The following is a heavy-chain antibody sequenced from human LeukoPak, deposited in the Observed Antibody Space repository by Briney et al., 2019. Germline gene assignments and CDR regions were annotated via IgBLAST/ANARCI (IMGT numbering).Heavy chain of an antibody. CDR3: ASQQYYGLPGGAFDF. CDR1: DDSVSSNNYY. V-gene: IGHV4-39*01. D-gene: IGHD3-3*01. J-gene: IGHJ3*01. CDR2: TYSGTT. Sequence: SETLSLTCSVSDDSVSSNNYYWGRIRQPPGKGLEWIGSTYSGTTHYNPSLKSRVTISVDTTKYQFSLKLSSVSAADTALYYCASQQYYGLPGGAFDFWGQGTMVTVSP.